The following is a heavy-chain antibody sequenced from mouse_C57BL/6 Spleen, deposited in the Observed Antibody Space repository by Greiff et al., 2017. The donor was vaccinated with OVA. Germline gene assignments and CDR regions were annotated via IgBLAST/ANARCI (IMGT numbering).Heavy chain of an antibody. V-gene: IGHV3-6*01. CDR2: ISYDGSN. CDR1: GYSITSGYY. Sequence: EVQLQESGPGLVKPSQSLSLTCSVTGYSITSGYYWNWIRQFPGNKLEWMGYISYDGSNNYNPSLKNRISITRDTSKNQFFLKLNSVTTEDTATYYCARGGYDYDFAYWGQGTLVTVSA. CDR3: ARGGYDYDFAY. J-gene: IGHJ3*01. D-gene: IGHD2-4*01.